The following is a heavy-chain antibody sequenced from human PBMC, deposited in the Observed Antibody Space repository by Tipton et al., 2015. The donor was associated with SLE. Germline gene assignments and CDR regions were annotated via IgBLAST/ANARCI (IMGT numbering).Heavy chain of an antibody. J-gene: IGHJ6*03. CDR1: GYTFTSYG. V-gene: IGHV1-18*04. CDR2: ISAYNGNT. Sequence: QVQLVQSGAEVKKPGASVKVSCKASGYTFTSYGISWVRQAPGQGLEWMGWISAYNGNTNYAQKLQGRVTMTTDTSTSTAYMELRSLRSDDTAVYYCAGSPLGSSSWSNYYYYMDVWGKGTTVTVSS. D-gene: IGHD6-13*01. CDR3: AGSPLGSSSWSNYYYYMDV.